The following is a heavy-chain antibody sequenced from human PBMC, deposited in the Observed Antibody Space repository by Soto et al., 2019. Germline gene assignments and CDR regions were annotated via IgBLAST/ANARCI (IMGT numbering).Heavy chain of an antibody. CDR3: ARVHMITFGGVIVILPYFDY. J-gene: IGHJ4*02. Sequence: ASVKVSCKASGYTFTIYAMHWVRQAPGQRLEWMGWINAGNGNTKYSQKFQGRVTITRDTSASTAYMELSSLRSEDTAVYYCARVHMITFGGVIVILPYFDYWGQGTLVTVS. D-gene: IGHD3-16*02. CDR2: INAGNGNT. CDR1: GYTFTIYA. V-gene: IGHV1-3*01.